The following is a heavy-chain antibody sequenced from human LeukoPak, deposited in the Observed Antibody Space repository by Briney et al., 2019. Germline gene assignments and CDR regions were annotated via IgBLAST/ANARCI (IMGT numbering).Heavy chain of an antibody. CDR2: IHYSGNT. Sequence: SETLSLTCTVSGGSISSYFWSWIRQPPGKGLEWIGCIHYSGNTNHNPSLKSRVTISVDTSKNHFSLKLSSVTAADTAVYYCARASGYSGYDRAAEYFLHWGQGTLVTVSS. J-gene: IGHJ1*01. D-gene: IGHD5-12*01. V-gene: IGHV4-59*01. CDR1: GGSISSYF. CDR3: ARASGYSGYDRAAEYFLH.